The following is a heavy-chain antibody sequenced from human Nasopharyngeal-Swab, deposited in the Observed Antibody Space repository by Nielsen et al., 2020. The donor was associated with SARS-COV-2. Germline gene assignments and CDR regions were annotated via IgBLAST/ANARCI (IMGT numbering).Heavy chain of an antibody. Sequence: GESLKLPCAASGFTLISYAMSWVRQAPGKGLEWVSAISGSGGSTYYADSVKGRFTISRDNSKNTLYLQMNGLRAEDTAVYYCAKDHNSSGWPYGMDVWGQGTTVTVSS. CDR2: ISGSGGST. CDR3: AKDHNSSGWPYGMDV. V-gene: IGHV3-23*01. D-gene: IGHD6-19*01. CDR1: GFTLISYA. J-gene: IGHJ6*02.